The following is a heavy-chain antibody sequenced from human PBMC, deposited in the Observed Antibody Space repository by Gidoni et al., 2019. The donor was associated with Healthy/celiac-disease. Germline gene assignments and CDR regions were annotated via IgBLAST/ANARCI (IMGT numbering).Heavy chain of an antibody. Sequence: QVQLVESGGGVVQPGRSLRLSCAASGFTFSSYGMHWVRQAPGKGLEWVAVIWYDGSNKYYADSVKGRFTISRDNSKNTLYLQMNSLRAEDTAVYYCARTLGRYCTNGVCYYYYFDYWGQGTLVTVSS. CDR2: IWYDGSNK. CDR1: GFTFSSYG. CDR3: ARTLGRYCTNGVCYYYYFDY. V-gene: IGHV3-33*01. J-gene: IGHJ4*02. D-gene: IGHD2-8*01.